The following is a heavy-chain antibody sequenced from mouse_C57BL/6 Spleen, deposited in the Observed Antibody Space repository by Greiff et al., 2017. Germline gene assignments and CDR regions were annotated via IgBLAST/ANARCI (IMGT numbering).Heavy chain of an antibody. V-gene: IGHV1-80*01. D-gene: IGHD1-1*01. J-gene: IGHJ3*01. CDR1: GYAFSSYW. CDR3: ARNLNYGSSPAWFAY. CDR2: IYPGDGDP. Sequence: QVQLQQSGAELVKPGASVKISCKASGYAFSSYWMNWVKQRPGKGLEWIGQIYPGDGDPNYNGKFKGKATLTADKSSSTAYMQLSSLTSEDSAVYFCARNLNYGSSPAWFAYWGQGTLVTVSA.